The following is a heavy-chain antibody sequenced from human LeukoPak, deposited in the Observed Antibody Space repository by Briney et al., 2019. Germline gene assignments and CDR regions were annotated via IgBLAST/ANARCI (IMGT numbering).Heavy chain of an antibody. J-gene: IGHJ3*02. CDR3: AREGTAHAFDI. CDR1: GDSIFSASYY. Sequence: SETLSLTCTVSGDSIFSASYYWGWLRQHLGKGLEWIGFIYYSGNTYYSSSLKSRITISIDTSKNQFSLSLSSVTVADTAVYYCAREGTAHAFDIWGQGTMVTVSS. V-gene: IGHV4-31*03. CDR2: IYYSGNT. D-gene: IGHD3-10*01.